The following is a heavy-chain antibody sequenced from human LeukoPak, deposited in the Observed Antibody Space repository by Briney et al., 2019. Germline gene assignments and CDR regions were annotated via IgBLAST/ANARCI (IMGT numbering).Heavy chain of an antibody. Sequence: GGSLRLSCAASGFTFSSYWVHWVRQVPGKGLVWVSRITSDGSDTICADSVKGRFTISRDNAKNTLYLQMNSLRAEDTALYYCSRDRRTWFDPWGQGTLVTVSS. J-gene: IGHJ5*02. CDR1: GFTFSSYW. CDR3: SRDRRTWFDP. CDR2: ITSDGSDT. V-gene: IGHV3-74*01.